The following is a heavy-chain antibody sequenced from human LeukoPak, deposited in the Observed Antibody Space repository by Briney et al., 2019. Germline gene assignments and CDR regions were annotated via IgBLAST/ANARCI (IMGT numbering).Heavy chain of an antibody. D-gene: IGHD3-22*01. J-gene: IGHJ4*02. Sequence: SETLSLTCAVCGGSFSGYYWSWIRQPPGKGLEWIGEINHSGSTNYNPSLKSRVTISVDTSKNQFSLKLSSVTAADTAVYYCARVEHYYDSSGYVDYWGQGTLVTVSS. V-gene: IGHV4-34*01. CDR3: ARVEHYYDSSGYVDY. CDR2: INHSGST. CDR1: GGSFSGYY.